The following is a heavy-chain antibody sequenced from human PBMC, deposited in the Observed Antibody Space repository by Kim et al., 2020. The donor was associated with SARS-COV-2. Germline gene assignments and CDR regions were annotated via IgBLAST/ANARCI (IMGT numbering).Heavy chain of an antibody. V-gene: IGHV3-43*01. CDR2: ISWDGGST. D-gene: IGHD1-26*01. J-gene: IGHJ6*02. CDR3: AKDYSHAGATTRDYYYYGMDV. Sequence: GGSLRLSCAASGFTFDDYTMHWVRQAPGKGLEWVSLISWDGGSTYYADSVKGRFTISRDNSKNSLYLQMNSLRTEDTALYYCAKDYSHAGATTRDYYYYGMDVWDQGPTVTDPS. CDR1: GFTFDDYT.